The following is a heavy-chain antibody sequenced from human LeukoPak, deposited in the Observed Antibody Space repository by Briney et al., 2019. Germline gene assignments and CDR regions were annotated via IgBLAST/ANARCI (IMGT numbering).Heavy chain of an antibody. J-gene: IGHJ4*02. Sequence: GGSLRLSCAASGFTFSNYEMNWVRQAPGKGLEWLSYISSSGSTIDYADSVKGRFTISRDNAKNSLYLQMNSLRAEDTAVYYCADIIAVAGFNYWGQGVLVTVSS. V-gene: IGHV3-48*03. CDR1: GFTFSNYE. CDR3: ADIIAVAGFNY. D-gene: IGHD6-19*01. CDR2: ISSSGSTI.